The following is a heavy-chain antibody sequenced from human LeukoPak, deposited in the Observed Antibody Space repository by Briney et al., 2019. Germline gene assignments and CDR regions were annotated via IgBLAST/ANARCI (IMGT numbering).Heavy chain of an antibody. CDR2: MNPNSGNA. CDR1: GYTFISYD. Sequence: ASVKVSCKASGYTFISYDINWVRQVTGQGLEWMGWMNPNSGNAAYAQKFQGRVTITRNTSISTAFMELSRLRSEDTAVYYCARLYGDHVGYWGQGTLVTVSS. D-gene: IGHD4-17*01. J-gene: IGHJ4*02. V-gene: IGHV1-8*03. CDR3: ARLYGDHVGY.